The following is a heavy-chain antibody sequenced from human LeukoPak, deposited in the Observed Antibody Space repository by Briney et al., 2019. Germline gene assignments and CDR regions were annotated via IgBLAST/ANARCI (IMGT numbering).Heavy chain of an antibody. J-gene: IGHJ6*02. CDR3: ATYTHWVAGDV. D-gene: IGHD3-16*01. V-gene: IGHV3-7*01. CDR2: MNQDGSEK. CDR1: GFTFSEPW. Sequence: PGGSLRLSCAASGFTFSEPWMSWVRQAPGKGLEWVANMNQDGSEKDYVDSVKGRFTISRDNARESLYLQMSSLRAEDTAVYYCATYTHWVAGDVWGHGTTVTVSS.